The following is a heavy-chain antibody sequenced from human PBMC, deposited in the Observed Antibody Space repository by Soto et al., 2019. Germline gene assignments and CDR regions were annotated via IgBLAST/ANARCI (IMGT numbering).Heavy chain of an antibody. CDR3: ARAAKDYCSSTSCHYSYYYGMDV. CDR1: GGSISSGGYY. D-gene: IGHD2-2*01. J-gene: IGHJ6*02. V-gene: IGHV4-31*03. CDR2: IYYSGST. Sequence: SETLSLTCTVSGGSISSGGYYWSWIRQHPGKGLEWIGYIYYSGSTYYNPSLKSRVTISVDTSKNQFSLKLSSVTAADTAVYYCARAAKDYCSSTSCHYSYYYGMDVWGQGTTVTAP.